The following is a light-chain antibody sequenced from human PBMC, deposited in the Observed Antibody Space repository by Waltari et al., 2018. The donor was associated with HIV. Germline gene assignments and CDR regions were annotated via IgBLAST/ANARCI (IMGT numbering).Light chain of an antibody. J-gene: IGKJ3*01. CDR2: GAS. CDR1: QSVSSN. Sequence: EIVMTQSPATLSVSPGERATLSSRASQSVSSNLAWYQQKPGQAPRLLIYGASTRATGIPARFSGGGSGTEFTLTISSLQSEDFAVYYCQHYNNWLLTFGPGTKVDIK. CDR3: QHYNNWLLT. V-gene: IGKV3-15*01.